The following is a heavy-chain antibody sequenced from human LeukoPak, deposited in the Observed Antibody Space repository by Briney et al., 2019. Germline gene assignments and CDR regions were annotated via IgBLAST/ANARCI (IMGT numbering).Heavy chain of an antibody. D-gene: IGHD3-3*01. V-gene: IGHV4-30-4*08. Sequence: PSQTLSLTFTVSGGSISRNDYYWSWIRQPPGKGLEWIGYIYYSGSTYYNPSLKSRVTISVDTSTNQFSLKLTSVTAADTAVYYCARYDFWSGPLQFDSWGQGTLVTVSS. CDR3: ARYDFWSGPLQFDS. CDR1: GGSISRNDYY. CDR2: IYYSGST. J-gene: IGHJ4*02.